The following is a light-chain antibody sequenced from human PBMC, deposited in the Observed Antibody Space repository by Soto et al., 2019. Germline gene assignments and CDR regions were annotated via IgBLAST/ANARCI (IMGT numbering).Light chain of an antibody. CDR1: SSGVGGYNY. V-gene: IGLV2-14*01. J-gene: IGLJ1*01. CDR2: EVS. CDR3: SSYTSSSTYV. Sequence: QSVLTQPACVSGSPGQSITISCTGTSSGVGGYNYVSWYQQNPGKAPKLMIYEVSNRPSGVSNRFSGSKSGNTASLTISGLQAEDEADYYCSSYTSSSTYVFGTGTKVTVL.